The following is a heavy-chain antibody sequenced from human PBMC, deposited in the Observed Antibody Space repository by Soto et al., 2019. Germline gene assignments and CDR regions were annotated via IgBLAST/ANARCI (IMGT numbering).Heavy chain of an antibody. V-gene: IGHV1-8*02. CDR3: AKDPRRESLCH. Sequence: EASVKVSCKASGYTFINFDISWVRQATGQGLEWMGWMNPGSGKTGYANKFQGRVTMTRDASTGTAHLELSSLRAEDTAVYYCAKDPRRESLCHWGQGTLVTVSS. CDR1: GYTFINFD. J-gene: IGHJ4*02. CDR2: MNPGSGKT. D-gene: IGHD3-10*01.